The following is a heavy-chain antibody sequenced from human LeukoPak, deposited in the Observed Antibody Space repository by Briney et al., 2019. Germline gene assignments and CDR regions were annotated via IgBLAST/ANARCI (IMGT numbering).Heavy chain of an antibody. CDR2: IIPIFGTA. Sequence: SVKVSCKASGGTFRSYGISWVRQAPGQGLEWMGGIIPIFGTANYAQKFQGRVTISADESTSTAYMELRSLRSEDTAVYYCARGSGTITMVRGVLYGMDVWGQGTTVTVSS. V-gene: IGHV1-69*13. J-gene: IGHJ6*02. D-gene: IGHD3-10*01. CDR3: ARGSGTITMVRGVLYGMDV. CDR1: GGTFRSYG.